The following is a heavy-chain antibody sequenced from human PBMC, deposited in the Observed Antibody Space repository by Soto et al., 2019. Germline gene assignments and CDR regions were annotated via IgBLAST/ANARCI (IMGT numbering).Heavy chain of an antibody. Sequence: EVQLVESGGGLVKPGGSLRLSCAASGFTFSSCSMNWVRQAPGKGLEWVSSISSSSSYIYYADSVKGRFTISRDNAKNSLYLQMNSLRAEDTAVYYCARELYCSGGSCYKKYFQHWGQGTLVTVSS. V-gene: IGHV3-21*01. CDR3: ARELYCSGGSCYKKYFQH. CDR2: ISSSSSYI. D-gene: IGHD2-15*01. CDR1: GFTFSSCS. J-gene: IGHJ1*01.